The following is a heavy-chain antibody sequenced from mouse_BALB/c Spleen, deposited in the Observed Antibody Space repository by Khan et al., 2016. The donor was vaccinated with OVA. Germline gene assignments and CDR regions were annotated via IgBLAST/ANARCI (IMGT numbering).Heavy chain of an antibody. V-gene: IGHV1S81*02. J-gene: IGHJ3*01. CDR1: DYTFTSYY. CDR3: TRSDDCSPFAY. Sequence: QVQLQQPGAELVKPGTSVKISCKASDYTFTSYYMYWVKQRPGQGLEWIGVINPNNGDSNFNEKFKSKATLTVDKSSSQAYMQLGIMTSEDSAVDYCTRSDDCSPFAYWGQGTLVTVSA. D-gene: IGHD2-4*01. CDR2: INPNNGDS.